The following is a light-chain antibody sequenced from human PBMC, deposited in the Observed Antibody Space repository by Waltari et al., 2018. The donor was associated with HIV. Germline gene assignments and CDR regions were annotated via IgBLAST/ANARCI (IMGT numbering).Light chain of an antibody. CDR2: DNN. Sequence: HSVLTQPPSVSAAPGQKVTISCSGSSSNIGNNYVSCYQQFPGTAPKLLIYDNNKRPSGIPDRFSGTKSGTSATLGITGLQTGDEAGYYCGAWDSGLSAWVFGGGTKLTVL. CDR3: GAWDSGLSAWV. V-gene: IGLV1-51*01. CDR1: SSNIGNNY. J-gene: IGLJ3*02.